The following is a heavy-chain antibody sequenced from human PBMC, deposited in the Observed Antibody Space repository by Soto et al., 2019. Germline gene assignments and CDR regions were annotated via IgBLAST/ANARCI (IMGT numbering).Heavy chain of an antibody. CDR2: IIPIFGTA. J-gene: IGHJ5*02. V-gene: IGHV1-69*13. CDR3: ARGIPGYCGGATCYSGWFDP. CDR1: GGAFSSYA. Sequence: SVKVSCKASGGAFSSYAISWVRQAPGQGLEWMGGIIPIFGTANYAQKFQGRVTITADESTSTAYMELSSLRSEDTAVYYCARGIPGYCGGATCYSGWFDPWGQGTLVTVSS. D-gene: IGHD2-15*01.